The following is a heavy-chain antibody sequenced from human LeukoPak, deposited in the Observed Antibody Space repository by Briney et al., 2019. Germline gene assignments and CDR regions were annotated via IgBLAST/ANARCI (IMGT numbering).Heavy chain of an antibody. D-gene: IGHD5-18*01. CDR2: IYTSGST. V-gene: IGHV4-61*02. CDR3: ARDFGGYSYGSASLWFDP. CDR1: GGSYSSGSYY. Sequence: SETLSLTCTVSGGSYSSGSYYWSWIRQPAGKGLEWIGSIYTSGSTNYNPSLKSRVTISVDTSKNQFSLKLSSVTAADTAVYYCARDFGGYSYGSASLWFDPWGQGTLVTVSS. J-gene: IGHJ5*02.